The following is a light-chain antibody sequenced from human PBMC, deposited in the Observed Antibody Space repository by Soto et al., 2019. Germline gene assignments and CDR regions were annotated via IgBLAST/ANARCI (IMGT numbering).Light chain of an antibody. J-gene: IGKJ5*01. CDR2: AAS. V-gene: IGKV1-39*01. CDR1: QSISSY. CDR3: QQSYSTPIT. Sequence: DIPMTQSPSSLSASVGGRVTITCRASQSISSYLNWYQQKPGKAPKLLIYAASSLQSGVPSRFSGSGSGTDFTLTISSLQPEDFATYYCQQSYSTPITFGQGTRLEIK.